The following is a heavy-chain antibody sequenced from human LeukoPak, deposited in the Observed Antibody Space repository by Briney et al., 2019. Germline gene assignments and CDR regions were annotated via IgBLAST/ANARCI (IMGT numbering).Heavy chain of an antibody. CDR1: GYSFTSYW. CDR3: ARFRGSYGDYRNFDY. D-gene: IGHD4-17*01. CDR2: IYPGDSDT. V-gene: IGHV5-51*01. Sequence: GASLKISCKGSGYSFTSYWIGWVRQMPGKGLECMGIIYPGDSDTRYSPSFRGQVSMSADKSINTAYLQWSSLKASDTAMYYCARFRGSYGDYRNFDYWGQGTPVTVSS. J-gene: IGHJ4*02.